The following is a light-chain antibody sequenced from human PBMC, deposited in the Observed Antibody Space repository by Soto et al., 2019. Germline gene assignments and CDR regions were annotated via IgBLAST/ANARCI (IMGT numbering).Light chain of an antibody. CDR3: SSYKSATTYV. V-gene: IGLV2-14*01. CDR1: SSDVGAYNY. Sequence: QSVLTQPASVSGSPGQSITLSCTGTSSDVGAYNYDSWYQQYPGEAPKVIIYDVSHRPAGVSNRFSGSKSGNTASLTISGLQTQDEADYYCSSYKSATTYVFGTGTKVTVL. CDR2: DVS. J-gene: IGLJ1*01.